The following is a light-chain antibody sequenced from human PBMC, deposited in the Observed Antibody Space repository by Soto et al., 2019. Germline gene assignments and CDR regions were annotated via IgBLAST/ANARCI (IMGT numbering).Light chain of an antibody. CDR2: AAS. CDR1: QGISNY. J-gene: IGKJ1*01. CDR3: QKYNSAPPA. V-gene: IGKV1-27*01. Sequence: DIQMTQSPSSLSASVGDRVTITCRASQGISNYLAWYQQKPGKVPKLLIYAASTLQSGVPSRFSGSGSGTDSTLTISSLQPEDDATYYWQKYNSAPPAFGQGTKVEIK.